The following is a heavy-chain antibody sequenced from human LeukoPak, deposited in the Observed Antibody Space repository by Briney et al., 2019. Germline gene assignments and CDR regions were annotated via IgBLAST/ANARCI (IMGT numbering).Heavy chain of an antibody. CDR2: IIDTGRTI. V-gene: IGHV3-48*02. CDR3: ARDVPNTSAGPFDI. Sequence: GGPLRLSCAASGFTLSSYSMDWVRQAPGKGLEWVSYIIDTGRTIYYADSVKGRFTISRDNARNSLFLQMNNLRDEDTAVYYCARDVPNTSAGPFDIWGQGTKVTVSS. CDR1: GFTLSSYS. D-gene: IGHD6-19*01. J-gene: IGHJ3*02.